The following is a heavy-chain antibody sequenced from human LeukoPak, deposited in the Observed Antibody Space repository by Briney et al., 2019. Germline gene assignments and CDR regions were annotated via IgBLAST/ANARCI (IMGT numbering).Heavy chain of an antibody. V-gene: IGHV3-21*01. D-gene: IGHD2-15*01. J-gene: IGHJ4*02. CDR2: ISSSSSYI. Sequence: PGGSLRLSCAASGFTFSSCSMNWVRQAPGKGLEWVSSISSSSSYIYYADSVKGRFTISRDNAKNSLYLQMNSLRAEDTAVYYCARVTNVVVVAATLDYWGQGTLVTVSS. CDR3: ARVTNVVVVAATLDY. CDR1: GFTFSSCS.